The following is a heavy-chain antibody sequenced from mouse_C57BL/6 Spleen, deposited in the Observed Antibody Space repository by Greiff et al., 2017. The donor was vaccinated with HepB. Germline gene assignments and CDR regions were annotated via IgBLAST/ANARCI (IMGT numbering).Heavy chain of an antibody. D-gene: IGHD1-1*01. J-gene: IGHJ2*01. CDR2: ISSGSSTI. Sequence: DVKLVESGGGLVKPGGSLKLSCAASGFTFSDYGMHWVRQAPEKGLEWVAYISSGSSTIYYADTVKGRFTISRDNAKNTLFLQMTSLRSEDTAMYYCARPGKAITTVVAPFDYWGQGTTLTVSS. CDR3: ARPGKAITTVVAPFDY. V-gene: IGHV5-17*01. CDR1: GFTFSDYG.